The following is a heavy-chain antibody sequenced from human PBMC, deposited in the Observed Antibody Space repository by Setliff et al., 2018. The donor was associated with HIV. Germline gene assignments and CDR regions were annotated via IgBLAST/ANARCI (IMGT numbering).Heavy chain of an antibody. CDR1: GGTFSSYI. CDR2: IIPILGTS. Sequence: SVKVSCKASGGTFSSYITAWVRQAPGQGLEWLGGIIPILGTSNFAQKFQDRVTFTADESTSTAYMELSSLRSEDTAVYYCARWVIRGYNYGLGGEFDPWGQGTLVTVSS. V-gene: IGHV1-69*13. D-gene: IGHD5-18*01. CDR3: ARWVIRGYNYGLGGEFDP. J-gene: IGHJ5*02.